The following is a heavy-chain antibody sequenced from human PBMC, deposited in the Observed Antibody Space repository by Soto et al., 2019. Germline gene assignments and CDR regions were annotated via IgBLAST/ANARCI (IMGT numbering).Heavy chain of an antibody. V-gene: IGHV4-59*08. CDR2: IYYSGRT. CDR1: GGSISSYY. J-gene: IGHJ5*02. D-gene: IGHD2-15*01. Sequence: QVQLQESGPGLVKPSETLSLTCTVSGGSISSYYWSWIRQPPVKGLEWMGYIYYSGRTNYNPSLKSRVTISVDTSKNQFSLKLSSVTAADTAVYYCARTLRPGYCSGGSCKYNWFDPWGQGNLVTVSS. CDR3: ARTLRPGYCSGGSCKYNWFDP.